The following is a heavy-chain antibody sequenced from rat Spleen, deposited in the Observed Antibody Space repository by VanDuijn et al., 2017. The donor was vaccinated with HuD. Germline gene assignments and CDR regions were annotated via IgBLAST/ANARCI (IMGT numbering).Heavy chain of an antibody. J-gene: IGHJ1*01. CDR1: GFTFSDYY. Sequence: EVQLVGSGGGLVQPGNSLKLSCAASGFTFSDYYMAWVRQAPTKGLEWVATISYDGSSTYYRDSVKGRFTVSRDNAKSTLYLQMDSLRSEDTATYYCARDRNWYFDFWGPGTMVTVSS. CDR2: ISYDGSST. V-gene: IGHV5-29*01. CDR3: ARDRNWYFDF.